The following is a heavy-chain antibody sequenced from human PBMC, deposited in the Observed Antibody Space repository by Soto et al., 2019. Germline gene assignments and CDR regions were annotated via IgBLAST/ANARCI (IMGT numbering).Heavy chain of an antibody. J-gene: IGHJ6*03. V-gene: IGHV5-51*01. Sequence: PGESLKISCKGSGYSFTSYWIGWVRQMPGKGLEWMGIIYPGDSDTRYSPSFQGQVTISADKSISTAYLQWSSLKASDTAMYYCARQALWFGELPREYYYYMDVWGKGTTVTVSS. CDR2: IYPGDSDT. CDR3: ARQALWFGELPREYYYYMDV. CDR1: GYSFTSYW. D-gene: IGHD3-10*01.